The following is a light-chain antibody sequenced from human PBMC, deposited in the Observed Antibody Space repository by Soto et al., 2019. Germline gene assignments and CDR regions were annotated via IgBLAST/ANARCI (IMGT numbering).Light chain of an antibody. J-gene: IGKJ1*01. CDR2: GAS. CDR1: QGVDSTY. V-gene: IGKV3-20*01. CDR3: QHYDSFRT. Sequence: VLPQSPGPLSLSPGASATLSCRASQGVDSTYIAWYQQKPGQAPRLLLFGASGRATGIPDRGSGSGSGTDFTLTISRLDPEDFAVYYCQHYDSFRTFGQGTKVEI.